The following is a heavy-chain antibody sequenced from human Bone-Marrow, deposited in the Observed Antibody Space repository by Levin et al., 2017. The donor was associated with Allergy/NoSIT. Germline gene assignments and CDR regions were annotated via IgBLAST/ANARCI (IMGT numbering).Heavy chain of an antibody. Sequence: GGSLRLSCAASGFTFSSYGMHWVRQAPGKGLEWVAVIWYDGSDKYYVDSVMGRFTISRDNSKKTLYLQMNSLRAEDTAVYYCAKAVAGTGTPHLWGQGTLVTVSS. D-gene: IGHD6-19*01. CDR2: IWYDGSDK. CDR3: AKAVAGTGTPHL. CDR1: GFTFSSYG. J-gene: IGHJ4*02. V-gene: IGHV3-33*06.